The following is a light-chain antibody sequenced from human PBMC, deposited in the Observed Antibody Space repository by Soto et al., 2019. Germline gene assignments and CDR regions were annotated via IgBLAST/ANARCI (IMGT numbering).Light chain of an antibody. CDR2: GAS. V-gene: IGKV3-15*01. CDR3: QQYNNWPLT. Sequence: MTQSTSSLSASVGDRVTITCRASQSVSSNLAWYQQKPGQAPRLLIYGASTRATGIPARFSGSGSGTEFTLTISSLQSEDFAVYYCQQYNNWPLTFGGGTKVDIK. J-gene: IGKJ4*01. CDR1: QSVSSN.